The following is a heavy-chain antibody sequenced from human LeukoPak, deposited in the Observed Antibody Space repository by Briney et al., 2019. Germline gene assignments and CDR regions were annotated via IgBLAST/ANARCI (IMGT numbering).Heavy chain of an antibody. J-gene: IGHJ4*02. Sequence: GGSLRLSCAASGFTSGIYAVSWVRQAPGKGLEWVSAFSGGGDSYYADSVKGRFTISRDNSKKILYLQMNSLRAEDTAIYYCGKEVERHFDLKYWGQGTLVTVSS. CDR2: FSGGGDS. V-gene: IGHV3-23*01. CDR1: GFTSGIYA. CDR3: GKEVERHFDLKY.